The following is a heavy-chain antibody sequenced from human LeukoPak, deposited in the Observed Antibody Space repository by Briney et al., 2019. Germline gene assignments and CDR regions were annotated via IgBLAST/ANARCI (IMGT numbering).Heavy chain of an antibody. V-gene: IGHV3-30*02. D-gene: IGHD3-9*01. CDR3: AKDGYDILTGYPWLDY. CDR2: IRYDGSNK. J-gene: IGHJ4*02. CDR1: RFTFSTYA. Sequence: PGGSLRLSCAASRFTFSTYAMHWVRQAPGKGLEWVAFIRYDGSNKYYADSVKGRFTISRDNSKNTLYLQMNSLRAEDTAVYYCAKDGYDILTGYPWLDYWGQGTLVTVSS.